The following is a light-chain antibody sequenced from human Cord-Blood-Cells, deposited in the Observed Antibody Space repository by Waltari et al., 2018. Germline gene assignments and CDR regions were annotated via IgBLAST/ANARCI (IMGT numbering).Light chain of an antibody. Sequence: QSALTQAASVSGSPGQAITIPCTGTSSDGGSYNLVSWYQQHPGKAPKLMIYEVSKRPSGVSNRFSGSKSGNTASLTISGLQAEDEADYYCCSYAGSSTFVFGTGTKVTVL. J-gene: IGLJ1*01. V-gene: IGLV2-23*02. CDR3: CSYAGSSTFV. CDR2: EVS. CDR1: SSDGGSYNL.